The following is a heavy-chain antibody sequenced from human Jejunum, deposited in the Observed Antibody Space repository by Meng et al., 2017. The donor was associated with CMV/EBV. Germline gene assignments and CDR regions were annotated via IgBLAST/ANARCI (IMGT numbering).Heavy chain of an antibody. V-gene: IGHV3-23*01. CDR3: VKNRGQVLAYGMDV. CDR1: GFTFENVG. Sequence: GFTFENVGVSWVRQAPGKGLEWVASLGGGGGIPYYADSVKGRFTISNDNSQNTSYLQMNSLRVEDTALYYCVKNRGQVLAYGMDVWGQGTTVTVSS. D-gene: IGHD2-8*01. CDR2: LGGGGGIP. J-gene: IGHJ6*02.